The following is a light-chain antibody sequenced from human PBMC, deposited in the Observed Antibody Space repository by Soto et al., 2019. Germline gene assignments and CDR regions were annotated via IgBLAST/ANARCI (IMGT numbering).Light chain of an antibody. CDR1: QSVSSSY. J-gene: IGKJ2*01. CDR3: QQYGSSLYS. Sequence: ELVLTQSPGTLSLSPGERATLSCRASQSVSSSYLAWYQQKPGQAPRLLIYGASSRATVIPDRVSGSGSGTDFTLTISRLEPEDFAVYYCQQYGSSLYSFGQGTKLEVK. V-gene: IGKV3-20*01. CDR2: GAS.